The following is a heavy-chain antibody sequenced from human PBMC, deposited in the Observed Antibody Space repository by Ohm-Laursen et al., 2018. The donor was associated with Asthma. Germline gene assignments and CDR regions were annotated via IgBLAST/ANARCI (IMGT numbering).Heavy chain of an antibody. V-gene: IGHV1-18*04. J-gene: IGHJ4*02. Sequence: ASVKVSCKTSGYTLTSYGISWVRQAPGQGLEWMGWISAYNGNTNYAQKLQGRVTMTTDTSTSTAYMELSRLRSDDTAVYYCARGSEAVAGERSAFDYWGQGTLVTVSS. CDR1: GYTLTSYG. D-gene: IGHD6-19*01. CDR3: ARGSEAVAGERSAFDY. CDR2: ISAYNGNT.